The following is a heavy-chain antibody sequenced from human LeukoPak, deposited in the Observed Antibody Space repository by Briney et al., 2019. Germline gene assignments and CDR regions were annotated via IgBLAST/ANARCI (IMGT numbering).Heavy chain of an antibody. CDR1: GGSFSGYY. Sequence: PSETLSLTCAVYGGSFSGYYWSWIRQPPGKGLEWIGETSHSGSTNYNPSLESRVTISVDTSKKQFSLKLTSVTAADTAVYYCARTPGYSRSYRYWGQGILVTVSS. V-gene: IGHV4-34*01. CDR2: TSHSGST. D-gene: IGHD6-6*01. J-gene: IGHJ4*02. CDR3: ARTPGYSRSYRY.